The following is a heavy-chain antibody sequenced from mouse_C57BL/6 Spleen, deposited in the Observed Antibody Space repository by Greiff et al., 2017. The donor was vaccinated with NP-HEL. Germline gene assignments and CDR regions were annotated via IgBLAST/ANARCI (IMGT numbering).Heavy chain of an antibody. CDR1: GFTFSDYG. CDR2: ISSGSSTI. J-gene: IGHJ1*03. Sequence: EVQLVESGGGLVKPGGSLKLSCAASGFTFSDYGMHWFRQAPEKGLEWVAYISSGSSTIYYADTVKGRFTISRDNAKNTLFLQMTSLRSEDTAMYYCARIEDFYWYFDVWGTGTTVTVSS. V-gene: IGHV5-17*01. CDR3: ARIEDFYWYFDV.